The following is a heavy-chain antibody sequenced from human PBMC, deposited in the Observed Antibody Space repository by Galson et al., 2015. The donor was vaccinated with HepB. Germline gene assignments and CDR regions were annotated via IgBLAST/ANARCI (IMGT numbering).Heavy chain of an antibody. CDR3: AAGKRRYCSGGSCRYYYYYMDV. J-gene: IGHJ6*03. D-gene: IGHD2-15*01. CDR2: IVVGSGNT. Sequence: SVKVSCKASGFTFTSSAVQWVRQARGQRLEWIGWIVVGSGNTNYAQKFQERVTITRDMSTSTAYMELSSLRSEDTAVYYCAAGKRRYCSGGSCRYYYYYMDVWGKGTTVTVSS. V-gene: IGHV1-58*01. CDR1: GFTFTSSA.